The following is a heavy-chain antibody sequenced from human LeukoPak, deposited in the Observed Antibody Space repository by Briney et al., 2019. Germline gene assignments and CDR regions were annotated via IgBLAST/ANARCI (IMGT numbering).Heavy chain of an antibody. Sequence: GGSLRLSCAASGFTFSSYWMSWVRQAPGKGLEWVARIKGKTDGGITDYAAPVKGRFSISRDDSKRTLYLQMNTLKTEDTAVYYCTSGGAGSYGHWGQGTLVTVSS. CDR2: IKGKTDGGIT. CDR1: GFTFSSYW. V-gene: IGHV3-15*01. CDR3: TSGGAGSYGH. D-gene: IGHD3-10*01. J-gene: IGHJ4*02.